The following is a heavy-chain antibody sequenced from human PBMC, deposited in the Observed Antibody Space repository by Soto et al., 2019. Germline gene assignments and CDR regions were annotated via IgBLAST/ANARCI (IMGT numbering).Heavy chain of an antibody. Sequence: ASVKVSCKASGHTFTSYGISWVRQAPGQGLEWMGWISAYNGNTNYAQKLQGRVTMTTDTSTSTAYMELRSLRSDDTAVYYCARVFHYGDYSDAFDIWGQGTVVTVSS. CDR3: ARVFHYGDYSDAFDI. V-gene: IGHV1-18*01. D-gene: IGHD4-17*01. CDR1: GHTFTSYG. J-gene: IGHJ3*02. CDR2: ISAYNGNT.